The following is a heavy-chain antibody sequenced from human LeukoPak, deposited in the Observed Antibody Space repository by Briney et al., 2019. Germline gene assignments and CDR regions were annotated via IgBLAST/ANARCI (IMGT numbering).Heavy chain of an antibody. CDR2: VDPEDGET. J-gene: IGHJ4*02. V-gene: IGHV1-69-2*01. CDR1: GYTFTDYY. CDR3: VRALRAELNYGDPEGFDY. D-gene: IGHD4-17*01. Sequence: GASVKVSCKASGYTFTDYYMHWVQQAPGKGLEWMGRVDPEDGETIYAEKFQGRVTITADTSTDTAYMELSSLRSEDTAVYYCVRALRAELNYGDPEGFDYWGQGTLVTVSS.